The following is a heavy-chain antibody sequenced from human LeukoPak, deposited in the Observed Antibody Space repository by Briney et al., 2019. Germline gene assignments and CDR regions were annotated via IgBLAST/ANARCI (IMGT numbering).Heavy chain of an antibody. V-gene: IGHV3-23*01. CDR3: AKGLHSSGYYYSVNDAFDI. CDR2: ISGGST. Sequence: PGGSLRLSCAASGFTFSSYAMSWVRQAPGKGLEWVSAISGGSTYYADSVKGRFTISRDNSKNTLYLQMNSLRAEDTAVYYCAKGLHSSGYYYSVNDAFDIWGQGTMVTVSS. J-gene: IGHJ3*02. CDR1: GFTFSSYA. D-gene: IGHD3-22*01.